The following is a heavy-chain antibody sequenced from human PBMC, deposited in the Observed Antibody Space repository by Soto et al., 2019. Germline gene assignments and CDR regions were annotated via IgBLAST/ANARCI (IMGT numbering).Heavy chain of an antibody. CDR2: IIPILGIA. D-gene: IGHD6-13*01. Sequence: QVQLVQSGAEVKKPGSSVKVSCKASGGTFSSYTISWVRQAPGQGLEWMGRIIPILGIANYAQKFQGRVTITADKSTSTAYMELSSLRSEDTAVYYCARKAAAGSIWFDPWGQATLVTVSS. V-gene: IGHV1-69*02. J-gene: IGHJ5*02. CDR1: GGTFSSYT. CDR3: ARKAAAGSIWFDP.